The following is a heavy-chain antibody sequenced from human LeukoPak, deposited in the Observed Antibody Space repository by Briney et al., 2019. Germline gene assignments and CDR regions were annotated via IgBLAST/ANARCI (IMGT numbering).Heavy chain of an antibody. CDR3: ARLTYSSGWYKGDAFDI. CDR1: GGSISSNY. J-gene: IGHJ3*02. Sequence: PSETLSLTCTVSGGSISSNYWSWIRQPPGKGLEWIGYIYYSGSTNYNPSLKSRVTISVDTSKNQFSLKLSSVTAADTAVYYCARLTYSSGWYKGDAFDIWGQGTMVTVSS. D-gene: IGHD6-19*01. V-gene: IGHV4-59*01. CDR2: IYYSGST.